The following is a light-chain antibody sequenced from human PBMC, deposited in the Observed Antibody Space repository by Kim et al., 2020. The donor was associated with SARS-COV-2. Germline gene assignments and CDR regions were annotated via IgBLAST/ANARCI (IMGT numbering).Light chain of an antibody. CDR3: QQLNSYPPT. CDR1: QGISSY. J-gene: IGKJ4*01. V-gene: IGKV1-9*01. CDR2: AAS. Sequence: DIQLTQSPSFLSASVGDRVTITCRASQGISSYLAWYQQKPGKAPKLLIYAASTLQSGVPSRFSCSGSGTEFTLTISSLQPEDFATYYCQQLNSYPPTFGGGTKVDIK.